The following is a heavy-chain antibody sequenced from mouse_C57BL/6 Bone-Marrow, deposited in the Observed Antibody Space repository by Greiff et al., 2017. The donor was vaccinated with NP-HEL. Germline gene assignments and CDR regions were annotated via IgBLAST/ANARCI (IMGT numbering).Heavy chain of an antibody. D-gene: IGHD1-1*01. Sequence: QVQLKESGPELVKPGASVKLSCKASGYTFTSYDINWVKQRPGQGLEWIGWIYPRDGSTKYNEKFKGKATLTVDTSSSTAYMELHSLTSEDSAVYFCASFGSATVVATDWYFDVWGTGTTVTVSS. V-gene: IGHV1-85*01. CDR3: ASFGSATVVATDWYFDV. J-gene: IGHJ1*03. CDR2: IYPRDGST. CDR1: GYTFTSYD.